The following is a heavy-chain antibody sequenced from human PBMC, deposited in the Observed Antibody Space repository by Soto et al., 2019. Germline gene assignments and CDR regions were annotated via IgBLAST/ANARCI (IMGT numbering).Heavy chain of an antibody. CDR2: ISGSGGRT. D-gene: IGHD1-26*01. CDR3: AKDSRHEQGLGALDY. CDR1: GFTFSNYA. V-gene: IGHV3-23*01. J-gene: IGHJ4*02. Sequence: EVQLLESGGGLVQPGGSLRLSCAASGFTFSNYAMSWVRQAPGKGLEWVAAISGSGGRTFYADSVKGRFTISRDNSKNTLDLQMNGLRAEDTALYYCAKDSRHEQGLGALDYWGQGTLVTVSS.